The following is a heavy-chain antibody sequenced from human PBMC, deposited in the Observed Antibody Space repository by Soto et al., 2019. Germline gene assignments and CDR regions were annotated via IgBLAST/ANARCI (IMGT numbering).Heavy chain of an antibody. Sequence: QVQLVQSGAEVKKPGSSVKVSCKTSGGTFSSYAISWVRQAPGQGLEWMGGIIPIFDTANYAQKFQGRVTITADESTGIAYMELTSLPAGDTAVYYCARHDGISSRCYYYCYYGMDVWGQGTTVPVSS. D-gene: IGHD2-2*01. J-gene: IGHJ6*02. CDR2: IIPIFDTA. CDR1: GGTFSSYA. V-gene: IGHV1-69*12. CDR3: ARHDGISSRCYYYCYYGMDV.